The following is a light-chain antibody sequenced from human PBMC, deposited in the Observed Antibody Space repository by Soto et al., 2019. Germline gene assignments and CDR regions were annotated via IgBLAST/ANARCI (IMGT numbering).Light chain of an antibody. V-gene: IGKV3-15*01. J-gene: IGKJ2*01. CDR1: QSVSSN. Sequence: EIVMTQSPATLSVSPGERATLSCRASQSVSSNLAWYQQKPGQAPRLLIYDESTRATGIPARFSGSGSGTEFTLTISSLQSEDFAVYYCQQYNTGPPYTFGQGTKLEIK. CDR2: DES. CDR3: QQYNTGPPYT.